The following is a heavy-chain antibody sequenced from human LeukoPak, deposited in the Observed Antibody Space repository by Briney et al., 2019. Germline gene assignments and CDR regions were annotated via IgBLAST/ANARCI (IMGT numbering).Heavy chain of an antibody. CDR2: ISSSSNYI. V-gene: IGHV3-21*01. CDR3: ARDPSSGWYLKGWFDP. CDR1: GFTFSSYS. Sequence: GGSLRLSCAASGFTFSSYSMNWVRQAPGKGLEWVSSISSSSNYIYYADSVKGRFTISRDSAKNSLYLQMNSLRAEDTAVYYCARDPSSGWYLKGWFDPWGQGTLVTVSS. D-gene: IGHD6-19*01. J-gene: IGHJ5*02.